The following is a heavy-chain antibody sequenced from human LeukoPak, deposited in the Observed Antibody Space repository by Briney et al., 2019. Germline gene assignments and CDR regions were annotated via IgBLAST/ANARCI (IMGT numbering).Heavy chain of an antibody. CDR3: AKDQSAAGMYYYYYGMDV. CDR2: IKQDGSET. V-gene: IGHV3-7*01. CDR1: GFTFRSYW. Sequence: GGSLRLSCAASGFTFRSYWMTWVRQYPGKGLEWVANIKQDGSETYYADSVKGRFTISRDNAKRSLYLQMNSLRAEDTAVYYCAKDQSAAGMYYYYYGMDVWGQGTTVTVSS. D-gene: IGHD6-13*01. J-gene: IGHJ6*02.